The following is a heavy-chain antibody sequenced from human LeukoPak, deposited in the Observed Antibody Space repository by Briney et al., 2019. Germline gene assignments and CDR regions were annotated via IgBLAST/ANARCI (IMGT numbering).Heavy chain of an antibody. D-gene: IGHD2-15*01. V-gene: IGHV3-53*01. Sequence: GGSLRLSCAASGFTVSSNYMSWVRQAPGKGLEWVSVIYSGGSTYYADSVKGRFTISRDNSKNTLYLQMNSLRAEDTAVYYCAKDTGVARPVDYWGQGTLVTVSS. CDR2: IYSGGST. CDR3: AKDTGVARPVDY. CDR1: GFTVSSNY. J-gene: IGHJ4*02.